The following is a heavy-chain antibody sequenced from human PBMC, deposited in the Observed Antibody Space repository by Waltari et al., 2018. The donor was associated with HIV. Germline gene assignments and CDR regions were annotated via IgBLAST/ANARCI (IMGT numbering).Heavy chain of an antibody. CDR3: ARGYSSSRWIPLYH. Sequence: QVQLVESGGGVVQPGRSLTLSCAVSGFTFSNFAILWVRQSPGKGLEWLAVFWSDGVEISYADSVKGRFTISKDSSQKTLYLHLTSLRAEDTALYYCARGYSSSRWIPLYHWGRGTLVTVSS. D-gene: IGHD6-6*01. V-gene: IGHV3-33*01. CDR2: FWSDGVEI. CDR1: GFTFSNFA. J-gene: IGHJ4*02.